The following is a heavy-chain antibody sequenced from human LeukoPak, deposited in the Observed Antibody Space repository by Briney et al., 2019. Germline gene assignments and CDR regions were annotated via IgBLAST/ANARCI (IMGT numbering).Heavy chain of an antibody. CDR2: ISYSGST. Sequence: PSETLSLTCTVSGDSISSYYWSWIRQPPGKGLEWIGYISYSGSTNYNPSLKSRVTISIDTSKNQFSLRLSSVTAADTAVYYRARDSSGWSPLFDYWGQGTLVTVSS. D-gene: IGHD6-19*01. CDR1: GDSISSYY. CDR3: ARDSSGWSPLFDY. V-gene: IGHV4-59*01. J-gene: IGHJ4*02.